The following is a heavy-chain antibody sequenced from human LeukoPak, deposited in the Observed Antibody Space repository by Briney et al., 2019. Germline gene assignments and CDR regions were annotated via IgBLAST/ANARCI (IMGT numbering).Heavy chain of an antibody. V-gene: IGHV2-70*11. CDR3: ARTNYYGSGSYLGD. CDR2: IDWDDDK. Sequence: KASGPTLVNPTQTLTLTCTFSGFSPSTSGMCVSWIRQPPGKALEWLARIDWDDDKYYSTSLKTRLTISKDTSKNQVVLTMTNMDPVDTATYYCARTNYYGSGSYLGDWGQGTLVTVSS. D-gene: IGHD3-10*01. CDR1: GFSPSTSGMC. J-gene: IGHJ4*02.